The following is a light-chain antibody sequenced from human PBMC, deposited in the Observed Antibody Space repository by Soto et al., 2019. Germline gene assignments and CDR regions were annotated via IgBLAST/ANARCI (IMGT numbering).Light chain of an antibody. V-gene: IGKV3-11*01. CDR1: QSVSSN. CDR3: QQRSNWPV. CDR2: DAS. J-gene: IGKJ5*01. Sequence: EIVLTQSPATLSLSPGERATLSCRASQSVSSNLAWYQQKPGQAPRLLIYDASTRATGIPARFSGSGSGTDLTLTISSLEPEDFAVYYCQQRSNWPVFGQGTRLEIK.